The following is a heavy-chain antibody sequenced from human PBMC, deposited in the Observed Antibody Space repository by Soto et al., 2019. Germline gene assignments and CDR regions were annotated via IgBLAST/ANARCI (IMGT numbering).Heavy chain of an antibody. V-gene: IGHV1-18*04. CDR1: GYRITNYG. J-gene: IGHJ4*02. CDR2: INTYNGST. CDR3: ARHRIEVVWRGFDY. Sequence: SAKVSCKACGYRITNYGISWVLQAPGQGLEWMGWINTYNGSTDYQQTLQDRVTLTKYTYTSTAYMELRSLRSDDTAVYYCARHRIEVVWRGFDYWGQGSPVTVSS. D-gene: IGHD1-1*01.